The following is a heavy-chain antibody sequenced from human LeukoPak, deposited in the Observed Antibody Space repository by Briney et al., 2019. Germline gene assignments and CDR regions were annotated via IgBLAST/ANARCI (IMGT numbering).Heavy chain of an antibody. CDR3: ARGFYDSSGYGYGQCDL. D-gene: IGHD3-22*01. CDR2: INHSGST. J-gene: IGHJ2*01. V-gene: IGHV4-34*01. CDR1: GGSFSGYY. Sequence: SETLSLTCAVYGGSFSGYYWSWSRQPAGKGLEWIGEINHSGSTNYNPSLKSRVTISVDTSKNQFSLKLSSVTAADTAVYYCARGFYDSSGYGYGQCDLWGRGTLVTVSS.